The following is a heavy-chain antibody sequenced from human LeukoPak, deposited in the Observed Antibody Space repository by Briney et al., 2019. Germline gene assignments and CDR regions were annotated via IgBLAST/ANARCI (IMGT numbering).Heavy chain of an antibody. V-gene: IGHV1-18*01. CDR1: GYTFTNYG. J-gene: IGHJ4*02. CDR2: ISAYNGNT. CDR3: ARDVRHYDSSGYFDY. Sequence: GASVKVSCKTSGYTFTNYGVSWVRQAPGQGLEWMGWISAYNGNTNYAQKLQGRVTMTTDTSTSTAYMELRSLRSDDAAVYYCARDVRHYDSSGYFDYWGQGTLVTVSS. D-gene: IGHD3-22*01.